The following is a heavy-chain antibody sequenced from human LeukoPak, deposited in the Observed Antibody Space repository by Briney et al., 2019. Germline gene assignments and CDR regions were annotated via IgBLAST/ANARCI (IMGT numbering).Heavy chain of an antibody. CDR1: GFTFSIYT. Sequence: GGSLRLSCAASGFTFSIYTMNWVRQAPGKGLEWVSIINYNGDNKYYADSVQGRFTISRDNSKNTVYLQMNSLRAEDMAIYYCVIFWQCPGALCPTQIAVAGYNDNWGQGTLVTVSS. CDR3: VIFWQCPGALCPTQIAVAGYNDN. V-gene: IGHV3-23*01. CDR2: INYNGDNK. D-gene: IGHD6-19*01. J-gene: IGHJ4*02.